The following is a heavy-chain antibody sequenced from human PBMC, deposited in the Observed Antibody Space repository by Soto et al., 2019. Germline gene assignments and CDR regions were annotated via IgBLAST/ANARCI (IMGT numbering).Heavy chain of an antibody. V-gene: IGHV3-33*01. CDR3: ARVPGTVAGTTRWYYYYYGMDV. Sequence: QVQLVESGGGVVQPGRSLRLSCAASGFTFSSYGMHWVRQAPGKGLEWVAVIWYDGSNKYYADSVKGRFTISRDNSKNTLYLQMNSLRAEDTAVYYCARVPGTVAGTTRWYYYYYGMDVWGQGTTVTVSS. CDR1: GFTFSSYG. J-gene: IGHJ6*02. CDR2: IWYDGSNK. D-gene: IGHD1-7*01.